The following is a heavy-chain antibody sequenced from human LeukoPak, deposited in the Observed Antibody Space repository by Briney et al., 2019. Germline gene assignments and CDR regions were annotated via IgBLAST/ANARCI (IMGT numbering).Heavy chain of an antibody. J-gene: IGHJ4*02. CDR3: AKEPKRGDIVVVPAAPDY. CDR1: RFTFSGYG. V-gene: IGHV3-30*02. D-gene: IGHD2-2*01. Sequence: GGSLRLSCAASRFTFSGYGMHWVRQAPGKGLEWVAFIRYDGSNKYYADSVKGRFTISRDNSKNTLYLQMNSLRAEDTAVYYCAKEPKRGDIVVVPAAPDYWGQGTLVTVSS. CDR2: IRYDGSNK.